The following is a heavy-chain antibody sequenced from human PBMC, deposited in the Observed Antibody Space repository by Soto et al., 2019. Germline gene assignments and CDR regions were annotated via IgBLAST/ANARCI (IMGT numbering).Heavy chain of an antibody. CDR1: GFTFSSYA. CDR3: AKAASYGSGSYSLYFDY. V-gene: IGHV3-23*01. CDR2: ISGSGGST. J-gene: IGHJ4*02. Sequence: GGSLRLSCAASGFTFSSYAMSWVRQAPGKGLEWVSAISGSGGSTYYADSVKGRFTISRDNSKNTLYLQMNSLRAEDTAVYYCAKAASYGSGSYSLYFDYWGQGTLVTVSS. D-gene: IGHD3-10*01.